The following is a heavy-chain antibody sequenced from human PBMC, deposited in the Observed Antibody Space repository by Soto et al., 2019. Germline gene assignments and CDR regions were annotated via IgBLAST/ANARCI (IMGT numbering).Heavy chain of an antibody. J-gene: IGHJ4*02. CDR2: IYYSGST. CDR3: ASADGYCSGGRCSYYFDY. CDR1: GGSISSYY. V-gene: IGHV4-59*01. D-gene: IGHD2-15*01. Sequence: SGTLCLTCTVSGGSISSYYWSWIRQPPGKGLEWIGYIYYSGSTNYNPSLKSRVTISVDTSKNQFSLRLSSVTAADTAVYYCASADGYCSGGRCSYYFDYWGPGTLVTVSS.